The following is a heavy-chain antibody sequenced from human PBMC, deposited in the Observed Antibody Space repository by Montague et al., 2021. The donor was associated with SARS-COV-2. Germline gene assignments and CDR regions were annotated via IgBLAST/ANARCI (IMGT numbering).Heavy chain of an antibody. CDR1: GGSITVSRYD. Sequence: SETLSLTCTVSGGSITVSRYDWGWIRQPSGKGLEWIGIVHYTGTNSYSASLKSRLTIAVDTSENQFSLKMTSVTASDTAVYYCARHRANAGSFDIWGQGTMVTVSS. CDR3: ARHRANAGSFDI. D-gene: IGHD1-1*01. V-gene: IGHV4-39*01. J-gene: IGHJ3*02. CDR2: VHYTGTN.